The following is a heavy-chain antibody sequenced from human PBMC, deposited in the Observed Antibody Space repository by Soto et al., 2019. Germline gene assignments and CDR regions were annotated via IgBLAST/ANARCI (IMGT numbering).Heavy chain of an antibody. CDR3: ARDDPPVGATTLYYYYGMDV. V-gene: IGHV3-7*03. D-gene: IGHD1-26*01. CDR1: GFTFSSYW. J-gene: IGHJ6*02. CDR2: IKQDGSEK. Sequence: PGGSLRLSCAASGFTFSSYWMSWVRQAPGKGLEWVANIKQDGSEKYYVDSVKGRFTISRDNAKNSLYLQMNSLRAEDTAVYYCARDDPPVGATTLYYYYGMDVWGQGTTVTVS.